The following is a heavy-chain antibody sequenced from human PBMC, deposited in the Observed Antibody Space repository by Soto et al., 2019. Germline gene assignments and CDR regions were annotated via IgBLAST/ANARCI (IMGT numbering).Heavy chain of an antibody. CDR3: ARELVAATRTNRTFAY. V-gene: IGHV4-59*11. J-gene: IGHJ4*02. Sequence: SETLSLTCSVSGGSITSHYCSWFRQPPGKGLEWIGYIYYVGSTCYHPSLKSRVTISVDTFKNQFSLKLSSVTVADTAVYYCARELVAATRTNRTFAYWGQGTLVTVSS. CDR2: IYYVGST. D-gene: IGHD2-15*01. CDR1: GGSITSHY.